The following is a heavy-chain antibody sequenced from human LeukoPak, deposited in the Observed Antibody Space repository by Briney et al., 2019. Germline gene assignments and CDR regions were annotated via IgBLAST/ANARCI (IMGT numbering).Heavy chain of an antibody. CDR2: FDPEDGET. D-gene: IGHD2-15*01. J-gene: IGHJ6*04. CDR3: ATPCPYCSGGSCYRDYYGMDV. CDR1: GYTLTELS. Sequence: ASVKVSCKVSGYTLTELSMHWVRQAPGKGLEWMGGFDPEDGETIYAQKFQGRVTMTADTSTDTAYMELSSLRSEDTAVYYCATPCPYCSGGSCYRDYYGMDVWGKGTTVTVSS. V-gene: IGHV1-24*01.